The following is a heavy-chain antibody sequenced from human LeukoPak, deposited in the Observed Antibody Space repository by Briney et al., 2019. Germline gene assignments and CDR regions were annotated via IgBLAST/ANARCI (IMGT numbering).Heavy chain of an antibody. D-gene: IGHD3-10*01. CDR2: IHPNSGGT. Sequence: VASVKLSCKASVYTFTGYYMHWVRQAPGQGLEWMGWIHPNSGGTNYAQKFQGRVTMTRDTSISTAYMELSRLRSDDTAVYYCARSAELGGSGSYVSDWFDPWGQGTLVTVSS. J-gene: IGHJ5*02. CDR3: ARSAELGGSGSYVSDWFDP. CDR1: VYTFTGYY. V-gene: IGHV1-2*02.